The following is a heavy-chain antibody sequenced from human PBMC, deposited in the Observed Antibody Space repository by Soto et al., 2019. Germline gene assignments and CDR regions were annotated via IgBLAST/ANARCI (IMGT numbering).Heavy chain of an antibody. CDR2: IYPGDSDT. J-gene: IGHJ3*02. CDR3: LRLVPSTWNDKTFYI. V-gene: IGHV5-51*01. CDR1: GYSFTSYW. Sequence: EVQLVQSGAEVKKPGESLKISCKGSGYSFTSYWIGWVRQMPGKGLEWMGIIYPGDSDTRYSPYFQGQVTISADKSISTAYLQWSSPKASDTARHSRLRLVPSTWNDKTFYIWGQGSMVTVSS. D-gene: IGHD1-1*01.